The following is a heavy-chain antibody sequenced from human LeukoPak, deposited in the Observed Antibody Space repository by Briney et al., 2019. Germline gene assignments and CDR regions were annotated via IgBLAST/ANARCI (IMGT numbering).Heavy chain of an antibody. CDR2: IYPGDSDT. V-gene: IGHV5-51*01. J-gene: IGHJ5*02. D-gene: IGHD4-17*01. CDR3: ARLVRDYGDYFGWFDP. Sequence: GESLKISCKGSGYIFTTYWIAWVRQMPGKGLEWMGIIYPGDSDTRYSPSFQGQVTISADKSISTAYLQWSSLKASDTAMYYCARLVRDYGDYFGWFDPWGQGTLVTVSS. CDR1: GYIFTTYW.